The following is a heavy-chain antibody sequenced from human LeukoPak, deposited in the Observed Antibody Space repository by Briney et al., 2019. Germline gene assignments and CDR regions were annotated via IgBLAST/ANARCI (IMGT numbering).Heavy chain of an antibody. CDR2: IGGGGSTT. CDR3: AEVESSYCRI. J-gene: IGHJ4*02. D-gene: IGHD3-10*01. CDR1: GLTFGNYG. Sequence: PGGSLRLSCVAAGLTFGNYGMNWVRQAPGKGLEWVSSIGGGGSTTYYADSVRGRFTISRDNSKNSMYLQMSSLRAEDTAIYYCAEVESSYCRIWGQGTLVTVSS. V-gene: IGHV3-23*01.